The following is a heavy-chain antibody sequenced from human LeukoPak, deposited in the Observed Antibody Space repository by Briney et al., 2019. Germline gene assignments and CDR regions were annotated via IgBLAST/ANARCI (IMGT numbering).Heavy chain of an antibody. J-gene: IGHJ4*02. V-gene: IGHV4-30-4*08. Sequence: LRLSCAASGFTFSSYAMSWVRQPPGKGLEWIGYIDYSGSTYYNPSLKSRVTISVDTSKNQFSLKLSSVTAADTAVYYCAREAYYFGSGNYYYFDYWGQGTLVTVSS. CDR1: GFTFSSYA. CDR2: IDYSGST. D-gene: IGHD3-10*01. CDR3: AREAYYFGSGNYYYFDY.